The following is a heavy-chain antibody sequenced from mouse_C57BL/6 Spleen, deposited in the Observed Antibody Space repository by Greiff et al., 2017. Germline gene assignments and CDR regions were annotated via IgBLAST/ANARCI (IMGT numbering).Heavy chain of an antibody. J-gene: IGHJ2*01. CDR1: GFTFSSYT. CDR3: ARATMVTTNFDY. Sequence: EVKLVESGGGLVKPGGSLKLSCAASGFTFSSYTMSWVRQTPEKRLEWVATISGGGGNTYYPDSVKGRFTISRDNAKNTLYLQMSSLRSEDTDLFDCARATMVTTNFDYWGQGTTLTVSS. V-gene: IGHV5-9*01. D-gene: IGHD2-2*01. CDR2: ISGGGGNT.